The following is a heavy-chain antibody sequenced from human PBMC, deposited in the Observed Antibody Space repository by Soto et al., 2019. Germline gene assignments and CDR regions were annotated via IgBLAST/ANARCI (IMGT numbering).Heavy chain of an antibody. CDR3: ARAMVVTQNWFDP. D-gene: IGHD2-21*02. CDR2: IYYSGST. V-gene: IGHV4-30-4*01. CDR1: VGSISSGDYY. Sequence: QVQLQESGPGLVKPSQTLSLTCTVSVGSISSGDYYWSWIRQPPGKGLEWIGYIYYSGSTYYNPSLKSRVTISVDTSKNKFSLKLSSVTAADTAVYYCARAMVVTQNWFDPWGQGTLVTVSS. J-gene: IGHJ5*02.